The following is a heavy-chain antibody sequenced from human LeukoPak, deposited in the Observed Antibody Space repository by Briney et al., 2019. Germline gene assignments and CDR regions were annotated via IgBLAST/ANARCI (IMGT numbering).Heavy chain of an antibody. V-gene: IGHV3-23*01. D-gene: IGHD3-22*01. CDR1: GFTFSSYA. CDR2: ISGSGGRT. CDR3: AKGPYYYHSSGYSRRWFDP. J-gene: IGHJ5*02. Sequence: GGSLRLSCAASGFTFSSYAMSWVRQAPGKGLEWVSGISGSGGRTYYADSVKGRFTISRDNSKNTLNLQMISLTAEDTAVYFCAKGPYYYHSSGYSRRWFDPWGQGTLVTVSS.